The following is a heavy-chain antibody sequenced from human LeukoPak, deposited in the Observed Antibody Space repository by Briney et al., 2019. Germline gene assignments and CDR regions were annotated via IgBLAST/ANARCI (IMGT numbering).Heavy chain of an antibody. CDR3: ASDRLGYCSGGTCYSYYVDF. CDR2: ISYDGSDK. Sequence: PGGSLRLSCSASGFPFQSYAMHLDRQAPGKGLEWVAVISYDGSDKYYADSVKGRLTISRDNSKTTLYLQMNSLRPEDTAVYFCASDRLGYCSGGTCYSYYVDFWGQGTLVTVSS. J-gene: IGHJ4*02. CDR1: GFPFQSYA. D-gene: IGHD2-15*01. V-gene: IGHV3-30-3*01.